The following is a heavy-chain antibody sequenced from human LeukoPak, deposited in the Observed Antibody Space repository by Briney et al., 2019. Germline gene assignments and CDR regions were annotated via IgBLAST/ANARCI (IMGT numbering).Heavy chain of an antibody. J-gene: IGHJ5*02. CDR1: GGSFSGYY. CDR3: ARVVPDQLLYSTRSTRHKQFDP. V-gene: IGHV4-34*01. Sequence: SETLSLTCAVYGGSFSGYYWSRIRQPPGKGLEWIGEINHSGSTNYNPSLKSRVTISVDTSKNQFSLKLSSVTAADTAVYYCARVVPDQLLYSTRSTRHKQFDPWGQGTLVTVSS. D-gene: IGHD2-2*02. CDR2: INHSGST.